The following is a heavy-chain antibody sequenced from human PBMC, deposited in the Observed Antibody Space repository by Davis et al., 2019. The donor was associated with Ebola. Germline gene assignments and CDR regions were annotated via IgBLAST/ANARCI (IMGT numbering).Heavy chain of an antibody. D-gene: IGHD2-15*01. Sequence: PGGSLRLSCAASGFTFDIFGMNWVRQAPGQGLEWVSLINGDGGATYYADSVKGRFTVSRDNSRNSLYLHMNSLRTEDTAFYYCVKSGGGSFESWGQGALVTVSS. CDR3: VKSGGGSFES. V-gene: IGHV3-43*02. J-gene: IGHJ4*02. CDR1: GFTFDIFG. CDR2: INGDGGAT.